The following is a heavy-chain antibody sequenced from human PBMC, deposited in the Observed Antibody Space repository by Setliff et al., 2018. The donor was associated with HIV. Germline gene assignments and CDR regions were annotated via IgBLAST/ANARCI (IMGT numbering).Heavy chain of an antibody. CDR3: ARERLAAFDI. V-gene: IGHV4-59*01. CDR1: DGSISNYY. CDR2: IYYSGRT. J-gene: IGHJ4*03. Sequence: PSETLSLTCIISDGSISNYYWSWFRQTPGKGLEWIGHIYYSGRTNYNPSLNSRVTISIDTSKNHFSLKLTSVTAADTAIYYCARERLAAFDIWGQGTLVTVSS.